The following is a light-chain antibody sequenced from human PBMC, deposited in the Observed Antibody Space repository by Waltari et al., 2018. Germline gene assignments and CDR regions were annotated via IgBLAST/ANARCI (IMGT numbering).Light chain of an antibody. CDR3: ATWDDSLNGYV. Sequence: QSVLTQPPSASGAPGQRVTISCSGSTSNIGTNTVSWYQHLPGTAPKLLIYNNNQRPSGVPDRVFGSKSGTSASLGISGLQSEDEADYYCATWDDSLNGYVFGAGTKVTVV. CDR1: TSNIGTNT. J-gene: IGLJ1*01. CDR2: NNN. V-gene: IGLV1-44*01.